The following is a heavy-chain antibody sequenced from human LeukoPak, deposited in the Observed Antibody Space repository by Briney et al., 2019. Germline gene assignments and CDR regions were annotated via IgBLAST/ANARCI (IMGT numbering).Heavy chain of an antibody. J-gene: IGHJ6*03. D-gene: IGHD1-26*01. Sequence: GGSLRLSCAASGFTFSSYWMSWVRQAPGKGLEWVATIKQDGSEKYYVDSVKGRFTISRDNAKNSLYLQMNSLRAEDTAVYYCARLCGSCPGYYYYMDVWGKGTTVTISS. V-gene: IGHV3-7*01. CDR2: IKQDGSEK. CDR3: ARLCGSCPGYYYYMDV. CDR1: GFTFSSYW.